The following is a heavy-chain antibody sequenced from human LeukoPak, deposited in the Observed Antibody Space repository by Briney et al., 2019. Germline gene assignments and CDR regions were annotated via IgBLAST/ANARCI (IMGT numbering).Heavy chain of an antibody. CDR2: IKQDGSQK. V-gene: IGHV3-7*01. CDR1: GFTLSTYW. CDR3: ARETPDSSGWD. D-gene: IGHD6-19*01. Sequence: PGGSLRLSCAASGFTLSTYWMIWVRQAPGKGLEWVANIKQDGSQKYYVDSVKGRFTISRDNAKNSLYLQMNSLRAEDTAVYYCARETPDSSGWDWGQGTLVTVSS. J-gene: IGHJ4*02.